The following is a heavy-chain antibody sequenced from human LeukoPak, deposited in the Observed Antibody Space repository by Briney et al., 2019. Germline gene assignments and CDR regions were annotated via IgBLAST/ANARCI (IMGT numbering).Heavy chain of an antibody. Sequence: PGGSLRLSCAASGFTFSSYAMSWVRQAPGTGLEWVSAISGSGGSTYYADSVKGRFTISRDNSKNTLYLQMNSLRAEDTAVYYCAKGLSVLMVYAFFDYWGQGTLVTVSS. J-gene: IGHJ4*02. D-gene: IGHD2-8*01. CDR2: ISGSGGST. V-gene: IGHV3-23*01. CDR3: AKGLSVLMVYAFFDY. CDR1: GFTFSSYA.